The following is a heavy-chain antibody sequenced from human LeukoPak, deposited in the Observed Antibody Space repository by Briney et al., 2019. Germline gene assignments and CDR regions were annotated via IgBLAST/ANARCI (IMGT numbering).Heavy chain of an antibody. V-gene: IGHV3-48*04. Sequence: GGSLRLSCAASGFTFSSYSMNWVRQAPGKGLEWVSYISSSSSTIYYADSVKGRFTISRDNAKNSLYLQMNSLRAEDTAVYYCARAGWDGMDVWGQGTTVTVSS. CDR2: ISSSSSTI. CDR1: GFTFSSYS. J-gene: IGHJ6*02. CDR3: ARAGWDGMDV. D-gene: IGHD1-26*01.